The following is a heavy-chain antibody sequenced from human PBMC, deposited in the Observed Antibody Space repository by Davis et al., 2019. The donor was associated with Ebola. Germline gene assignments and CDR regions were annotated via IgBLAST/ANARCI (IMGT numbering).Heavy chain of an antibody. V-gene: IGHV4-31*11. D-gene: IGHD2-15*01. Sequence: PSETLSLTCAVSGGSISSGGYSWSSIRQHPGKGLEWIGYLYYSGSTYFNPSLKSRITISVDTSKNQFSLKLSSVTAADTAVYYCARGQRVAATRGWCDPWGQGSLVTVSS. CDR1: GGSISSGGYS. CDR2: LYYSGST. CDR3: ARGQRVAATRGWCDP. J-gene: IGHJ5*02.